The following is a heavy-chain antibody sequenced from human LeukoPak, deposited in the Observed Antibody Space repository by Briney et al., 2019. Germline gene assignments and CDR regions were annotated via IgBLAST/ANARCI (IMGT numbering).Heavy chain of an antibody. CDR3: AKQSYARSLGE. CDR1: GFPFSDFS. CDR2: TNSGGSST. Sequence: GGSLRLSCATSGFPFSDFSMTWVRQAPGKGLEWISTTNSGGSSTDYPESVKGRFTISRDNSKNTLYLQMSSLRVEDTAMYYCAKQSYARSLGEGGPGTLVTVSS. V-gene: IGHV3-23*01. D-gene: IGHD2-8*01. J-gene: IGHJ4*02.